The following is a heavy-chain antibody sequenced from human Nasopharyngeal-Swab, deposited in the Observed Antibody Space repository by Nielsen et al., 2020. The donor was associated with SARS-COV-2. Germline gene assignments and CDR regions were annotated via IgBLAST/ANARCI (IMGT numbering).Heavy chain of an antibody. V-gene: IGHV4-39*02. Sequence: SETLSLTCTVSGGSITCSRHRWGWIRQPPGKGLEWIGQILVNRYTEYHPSVRGRITVYADTSENSFSLRLSSVTAADTAVYYCARLDPFGSEDKWGQGTLVTVSS. CDR3: ARLDPFGSEDK. CDR1: GGSITCSRHR. CDR2: ILVNRYT. J-gene: IGHJ4*02. D-gene: IGHD3-3*01.